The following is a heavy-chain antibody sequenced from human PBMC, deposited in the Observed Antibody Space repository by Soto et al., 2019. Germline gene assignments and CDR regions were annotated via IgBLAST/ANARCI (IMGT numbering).Heavy chain of an antibody. J-gene: IGHJ4*02. V-gene: IGHV3-66*01. CDR1: GFTVSSNY. D-gene: IGHD3-22*01. CDR3: VKGEYYYDSSGYYPFDY. CDR2: IYSGGST. Sequence: PGGSLRLSCAASGFTVSSNYMSWVRQAPGKGLEWVSVIYSGGSTYYAGSVKGRFTISRDNSKNTLYLQMSSLRAEDTAVYYCVKGEYYYDSSGYYPFDYWGQGTLVTVSS.